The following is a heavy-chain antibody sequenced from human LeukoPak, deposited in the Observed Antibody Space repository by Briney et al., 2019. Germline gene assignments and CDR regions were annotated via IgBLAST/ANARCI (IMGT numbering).Heavy chain of an antibody. CDR1: GFPFNSYA. CDR2: ISGSGGST. D-gene: IGHD6-19*01. Sequence: GGSLRLPCAPSGFPFNSYAMGWVPQAPGKGLEWVSAISGSGGSTYYADSVKGRFTISRDNSKNTLYLQMNRLRAEDTAVYYCAKWLVGRYFQHWGQGTLVTVSS. V-gene: IGHV3-23*01. CDR3: AKWLVGRYFQH. J-gene: IGHJ1*01.